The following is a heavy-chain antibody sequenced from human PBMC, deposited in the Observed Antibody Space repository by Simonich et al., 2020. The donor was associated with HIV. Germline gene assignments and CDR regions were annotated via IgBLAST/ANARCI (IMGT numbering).Heavy chain of an antibody. J-gene: IGHJ4*02. V-gene: IGHV3-21*01. CDR2: ISSSSSYI. CDR3: ARDGYGSVSSGLFDY. CDR1: GFTFSSYS. Sequence: EVQLVESGGGLVKPGGSLRLSCAASGFTFSSYSMNWVRQAPGKGVEWVSSISSSSSYIYYADSVKGRFTISRDNAKNSLYLQMNSLRAEDTAVYYCARDGYGSVSSGLFDYWGQGTLVTVSS. D-gene: IGHD3-10*01.